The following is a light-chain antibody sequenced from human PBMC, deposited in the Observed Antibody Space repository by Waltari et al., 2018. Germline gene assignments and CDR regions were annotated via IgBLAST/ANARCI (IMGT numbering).Light chain of an antibody. J-gene: IGLJ3*02. CDR2: DTN. CDR3: LLWYSGPRWV. V-gene: IGLV7-46*01. Sequence: VRTRPGKVPRTLIYDTNNKHACTPARFAGSLLGGKAALTLSGAQPEDEAEYYCLLWYSGPRWVFGGGTKLSVL.